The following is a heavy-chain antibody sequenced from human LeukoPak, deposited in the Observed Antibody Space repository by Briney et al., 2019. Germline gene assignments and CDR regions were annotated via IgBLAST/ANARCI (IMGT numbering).Heavy chain of an antibody. Sequence: PSETLSLTCAVYGGSFSSYYWSWIRQPPGKGLEWIGEINHSGSTNYNPSLKSRVTISVDTSKNQFSLKLSSVTAADTAVYYCARVPPFTMIVVVNLPRIDWYFDLWGRGTLVTVSS. CDR3: ARVPPFTMIVVVNLPRIDWYFDL. V-gene: IGHV4-34*01. CDR1: GGSFSSYY. D-gene: IGHD3-22*01. J-gene: IGHJ2*01. CDR2: INHSGST.